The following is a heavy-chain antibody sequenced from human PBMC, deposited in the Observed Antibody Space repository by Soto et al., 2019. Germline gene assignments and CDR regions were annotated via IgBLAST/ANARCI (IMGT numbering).Heavy chain of an antibody. CDR3: AKGLGGSGSYIRSY. J-gene: IGHJ4*02. CDR2: ISYDGSNK. Sequence: QVQLVESGGGVVQPGRSLRLSCAASGFTFSSYGMHWVRQAPGKGLEWVAVISYDGSNKYYADSVKGRFTISRDNSKNTLYLQMNSLRAEDTAVYYCAKGLGGSGSYIRSYWGQGTLVTVSS. V-gene: IGHV3-30*18. D-gene: IGHD3-10*01. CDR1: GFTFSSYG.